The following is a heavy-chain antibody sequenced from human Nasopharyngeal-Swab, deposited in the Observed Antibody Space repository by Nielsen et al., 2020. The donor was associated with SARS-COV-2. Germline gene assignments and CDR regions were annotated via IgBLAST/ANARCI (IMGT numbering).Heavy chain of an antibody. CDR3: ASPSSPGGY. D-gene: IGHD6-6*01. V-gene: IGHV3-48*02. Sequence: VRQAPGKGLEWVSYISSSSTIYYADSVKGRFTISRDNAKNSLYLQMNSLRDEDTAVYYCASPSSPGGYWGQGTLVTVSS. CDR2: ISSSSTI. J-gene: IGHJ4*02.